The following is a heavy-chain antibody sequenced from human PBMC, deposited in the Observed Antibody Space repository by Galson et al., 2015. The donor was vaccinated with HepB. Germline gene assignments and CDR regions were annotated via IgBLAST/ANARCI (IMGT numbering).Heavy chain of an antibody. V-gene: IGHV1-58*01. Sequence: SVKVSCKASGFTFTSSAVQWVRQARGQRLEWIGWIVVGSGNTNYAQKFQERVTITRDMSTSTAYMELSSLRSEDTAVYYCAAEYGIAAAAYYYYYGMDVWGQGTTVTVSS. D-gene: IGHD6-13*01. CDR2: IVVGSGNT. CDR3: AAEYGIAAAAYYYYYGMDV. CDR1: GFTFTSSA. J-gene: IGHJ6*02.